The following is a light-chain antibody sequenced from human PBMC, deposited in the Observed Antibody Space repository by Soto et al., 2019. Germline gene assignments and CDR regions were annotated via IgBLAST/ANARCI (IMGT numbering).Light chain of an antibody. CDR2: EGS. CDR1: SSDVGGYNL. Sequence: QSSLTQPASVSGSPEQSITISCTGSSSDVGGYNLVSWYQQHPGKASKLVIYEGSQRPSGVSNRFSGSRSGNTASLTISGLQAEDEADYYCYSYAAHNSYVFGTGTKLTVL. CDR3: YSYAAHNSYV. J-gene: IGLJ1*01. V-gene: IGLV2-23*01.